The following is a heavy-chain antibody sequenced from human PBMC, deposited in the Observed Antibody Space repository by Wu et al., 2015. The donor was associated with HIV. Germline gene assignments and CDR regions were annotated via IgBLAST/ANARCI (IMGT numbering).Heavy chain of an antibody. J-gene: IGHJ3*02. CDR2: FDPEDDET. V-gene: IGHV1-24*01. D-gene: IGHD3-10*01. CDR3: TTLRGGYYAGSDIPAAFDI. Sequence: QVQLVQSGAEVKRPGASVKVSCKVSGYTLTESSIHWVRQTPGKGLEWMGGFDPEDDETTYAQSFQGRLTMTEDTSTDTAYMELRSLRFEDTAVYYCTTLRGGYYAGSDIPAAFDIWGQGTMVTVSP. CDR1: GYTLTESS.